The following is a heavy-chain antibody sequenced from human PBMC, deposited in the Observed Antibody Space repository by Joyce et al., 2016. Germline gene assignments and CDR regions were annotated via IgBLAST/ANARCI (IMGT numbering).Heavy chain of an antibody. CDR1: GSIFSGYA. J-gene: IGHJ3*02. CDR2: ISDDGPNK. D-gene: IGHD6-13*01. V-gene: IGHV3-30*04. CDR3: ARRSGIPAGRRPGAFDM. Sequence: QEQLEESGGGVVQPGTSLRLSCTASGSIFSGYAMYWVRQAPGKGLEWVAIISDDGPNKFYADSVRGRFTSARDNYKNSLFLQMNSLTIEDAGVYYCARRSGIPAGRRPGAFDMWGQGTVVTVSS.